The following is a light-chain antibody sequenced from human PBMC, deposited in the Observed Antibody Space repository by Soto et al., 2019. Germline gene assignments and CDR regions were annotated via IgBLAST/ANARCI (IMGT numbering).Light chain of an antibody. CDR3: YPYYNWPLT. J-gene: IGKJ4*01. Sequence: EVVMRQSPATLSVSPGEGATLSCRASQGIGDTLAWYQHKPGQTPRLLIYDTSTSATSLLYRYIGSRSGEESTLSFNSTQSEHFAVYSCYPYYNWPLTFGGGTKVDIK. CDR2: DTS. CDR1: QGIGDT. V-gene: IGKV3-15*01.